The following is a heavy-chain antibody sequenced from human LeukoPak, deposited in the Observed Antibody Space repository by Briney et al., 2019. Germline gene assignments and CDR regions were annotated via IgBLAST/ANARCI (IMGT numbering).Heavy chain of an antibody. Sequence: ASVKVSCKASGYTFRSYGMSWVRQAPGQGLEWIGWISIYNGNTYYVKTLQDRITVTADTSTNTVYMELRNLRSDDTALYFCARDSATFGAGSFYLPDFWGQGTLVTVSS. CDR1: GYTFRSYG. CDR2: ISIYNGNT. CDR3: ARDSATFGAGSFYLPDF. V-gene: IGHV1-18*01. D-gene: IGHD3-10*01. J-gene: IGHJ4*02.